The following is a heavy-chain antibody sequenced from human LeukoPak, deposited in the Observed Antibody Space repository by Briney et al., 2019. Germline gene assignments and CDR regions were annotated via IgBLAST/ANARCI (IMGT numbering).Heavy chain of an antibody. CDR1: GFAFSNYW. CDR2: IKKDGSEN. CDR3: ARVAYCGGDCSNYFDY. Sequence: GGSLRLSCAVSGFAFSNYWMGWVRQAPGKGLEWVANIKKDGSENYYVDSVKGRFTISRDNAKNSLYLQMHSLRAEDAAVYYCARVAYCGGDCSNYFDYWGQGTLVTVSS. V-gene: IGHV3-7*01. D-gene: IGHD2-21*02. J-gene: IGHJ4*02.